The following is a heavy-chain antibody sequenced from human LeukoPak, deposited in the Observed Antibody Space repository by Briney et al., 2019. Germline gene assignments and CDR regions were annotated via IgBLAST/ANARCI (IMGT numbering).Heavy chain of an antibody. J-gene: IGHJ4*02. CDR1: GGTFGSYA. Sequence: SVKVSCKASGGTFGSYAISWARQGPGQGLEWMGRIIPILGIANYAQKSQGRVTITADKFTSTAYMELSSLRSEDTAVYYCARDVITIFGVVIPKPYYFDYWGQGTLVTVSS. V-gene: IGHV1-69*04. D-gene: IGHD3-3*01. CDR3: ARDVITIFGVVIPKPYYFDY. CDR2: IIPILGIA.